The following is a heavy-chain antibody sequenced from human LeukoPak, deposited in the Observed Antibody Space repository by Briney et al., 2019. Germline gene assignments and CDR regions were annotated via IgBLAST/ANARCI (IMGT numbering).Heavy chain of an antibody. V-gene: IGHV3-23*01. D-gene: IGHD3-10*01. J-gene: IGHJ4*02. CDR1: GFTISSYA. CDR3: ASGRRGQAYAGFDY. Sequence: TGGSLRLSCAASGFTISSYAMSWVRQAPGKGLEWVSAISGSGGSTYYADSVKGRFTISRDNSNNTLYLQMNSLRAEDTAAYYCASGRRGQAYAGFDYWGQGTLVTVSS. CDR2: ISGSGGST.